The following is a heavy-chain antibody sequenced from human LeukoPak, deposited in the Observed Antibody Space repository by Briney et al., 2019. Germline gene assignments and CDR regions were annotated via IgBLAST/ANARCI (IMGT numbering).Heavy chain of an antibody. CDR2: IYHSGST. CDR1: GYSISSGYY. J-gene: IGHJ4*02. V-gene: IGHV4-38-2*02. Sequence: PSETLSLTCTVSGYSISSGYYWGWIRQPPGKGLEWIGSIYHSGSTYYNPSLKSRVTISVDTSKNQFSLKLSSVTAADTAVYYCARRGTSLPGRKQYHYYFDYWGQGTLVTVSS. CDR3: ARRGTSLPGRKQYHYYFDY. D-gene: IGHD1/OR15-1a*01.